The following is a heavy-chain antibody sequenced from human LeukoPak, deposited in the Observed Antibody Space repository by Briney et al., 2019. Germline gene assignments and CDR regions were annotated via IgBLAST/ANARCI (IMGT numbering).Heavy chain of an antibody. CDR1: GFIFSSYG. D-gene: IGHD3-22*01. CDR3: AKSDYYDSSGS. V-gene: IGHV3-30*02. CDR2: IRYDGRNK. J-gene: IGHJ5*02. Sequence: GGSLRLSCAASGFIFSSYGMHWVRQAPGKGLEWVAFIRYDGRNKYYADSVKGRFTISRDNSKNTLYLQMNSLRAEDTAVYYCAKSDYYDSSGSWGQGTLVTVSS.